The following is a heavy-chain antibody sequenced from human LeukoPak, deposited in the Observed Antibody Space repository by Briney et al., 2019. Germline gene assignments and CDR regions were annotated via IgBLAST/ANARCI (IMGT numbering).Heavy chain of an antibody. Sequence: SETLSLTCTVSGGSISSSSYYWGWVRQPPGKGLEWIGSIYYSGSTYYNPSLKSRVTISVDTSKNQFSLKLSSVTAADTAVYYCARRILYSGSYLIWGQGTMVTVSS. CDR3: ARRILYSGSYLI. CDR2: IYYSGST. J-gene: IGHJ3*02. CDR1: GGSISSSSYY. D-gene: IGHD1-26*01. V-gene: IGHV4-39*01.